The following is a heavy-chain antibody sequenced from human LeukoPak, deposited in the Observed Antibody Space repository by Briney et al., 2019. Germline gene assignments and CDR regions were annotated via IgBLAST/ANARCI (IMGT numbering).Heavy chain of an antibody. CDR3: ARGGESGGWFSGGENWFDP. V-gene: IGHV1-2*02. D-gene: IGHD6-19*01. CDR2: INPNSGGT. J-gene: IGHJ5*02. Sequence: GASVKVSCKASGYTFTGYYMHWVRQAPGQGLEWMGWINPNSGGTNYAQKFQGRVTMTRDTSISTAYMELSRLRSDDPAVYYWARGGESGGWFSGGENWFDPWGQGTLVTVSS. CDR1: GYTFTGYY.